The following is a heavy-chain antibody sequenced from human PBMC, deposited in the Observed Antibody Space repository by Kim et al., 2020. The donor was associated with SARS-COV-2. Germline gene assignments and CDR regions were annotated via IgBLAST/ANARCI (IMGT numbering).Heavy chain of an antibody. Sequence: GGSLRLSCAASGFTFSSYAMSWVRQAPGKGLEWVSAISGSGGSTYYADSVKGRFTISRDNSKNTLYLQMNSLRAEDTAVYYCAKDGDFWSGYYASEPFDYWGHGTLVTVSS. J-gene: IGHJ4*01. CDR3: AKDGDFWSGYYASEPFDY. CDR2: ISGSGGST. V-gene: IGHV3-23*01. D-gene: IGHD3-3*01. CDR1: GFTFSSYA.